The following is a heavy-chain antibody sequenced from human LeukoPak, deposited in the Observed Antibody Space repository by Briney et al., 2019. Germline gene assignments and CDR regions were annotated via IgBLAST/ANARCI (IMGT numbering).Heavy chain of an antibody. J-gene: IGHJ4*02. D-gene: IGHD2-15*01. CDR2: ISSSSSYI. V-gene: IGHV3-21*01. CDR1: GFTFSSYS. Sequence: GGSLGLSCAASGFTFSSYSMNWVRQAPGKGLEWVSSISSSSSYIYYADSVKGRFTISRDNAKNSLYLQMNGLRAEDTAVYYCASASFGGKSIHYWGQGTLVTVSS. CDR3: ASASFGGKSIHY.